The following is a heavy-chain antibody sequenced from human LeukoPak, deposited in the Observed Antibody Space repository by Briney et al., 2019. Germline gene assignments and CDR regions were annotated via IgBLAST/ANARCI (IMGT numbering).Heavy chain of an antibody. CDR3: ARQSYDAGSYSVLDH. Sequence: SETQSLTCTVSGGSISGSDYYWGWIRQPPGKGLEWIGTIYYSGTTYYNPSLKSRVTISVDTSKNQFSLKLSSVTAADTAVYYCARQSYDAGSYSVLDHWGQGTLVTVSS. V-gene: IGHV4-39*01. CDR1: GGSISGSDYY. D-gene: IGHD3-10*01. CDR2: IYYSGTT. J-gene: IGHJ4*02.